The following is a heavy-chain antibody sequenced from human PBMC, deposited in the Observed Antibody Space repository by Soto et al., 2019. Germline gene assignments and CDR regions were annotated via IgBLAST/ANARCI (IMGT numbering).Heavy chain of an antibody. CDR3: AREPDCSSTSCYSYYGMDV. D-gene: IGHD2-2*02. V-gene: IGHV3-30-3*01. J-gene: IGHJ6*02. CDR2: ISYDGSNK. Sequence: GGSLRLSCAASGFTFSSYAMHWVRQAPGKGLEWVAVISYDGSNKYYADYVKGRFTISRDNSKNTLYLQMNSLRAEDTAVYYCAREPDCSSTSCYSYYGMDVWGQGTTVTVSS. CDR1: GFTFSSYA.